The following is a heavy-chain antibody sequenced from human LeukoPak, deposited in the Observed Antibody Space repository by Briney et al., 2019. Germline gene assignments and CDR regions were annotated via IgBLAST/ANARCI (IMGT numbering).Heavy chain of an antibody. CDR2: IKPDGGEK. V-gene: IGHV3-7*01. D-gene: IGHD6-13*01. CDR3: AKILPMYSSSWQVSIDY. J-gene: IGHJ4*02. Sequence: GGSLRLSCAASGFTFSSYMMTWVRQAPGKGLEWVANIKPDGGEKFYVDSVRGRFTISRGNSKNTLYLQMNSLRAEDTAVYYCAKILPMYSSSWQVSIDYWGQGTLVTVSS. CDR1: GFTFSSYM.